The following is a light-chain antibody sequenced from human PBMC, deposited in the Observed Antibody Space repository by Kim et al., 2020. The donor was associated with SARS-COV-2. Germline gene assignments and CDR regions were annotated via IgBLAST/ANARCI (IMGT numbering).Light chain of an antibody. CDR3: QQYGSSRYT. J-gene: IGKJ2*01. CDR1: QSVTSSY. Sequence: LSPEERARLSGRASQSVTSSYLAWYQQRAGQAPRLLIYSASSRAPGIPDRFSGSGSGTDFSLTISRLEPEDFAMYYCQQYGSSRYTFGQGTKLEI. V-gene: IGKV3-20*01. CDR2: SAS.